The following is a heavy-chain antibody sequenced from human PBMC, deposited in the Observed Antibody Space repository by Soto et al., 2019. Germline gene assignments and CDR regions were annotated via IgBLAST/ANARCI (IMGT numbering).Heavy chain of an antibody. D-gene: IGHD1-26*01. CDR3: ARRGGMGATTYDY. V-gene: IGHV4-39*01. CDR2: IYYSGST. Sequence: PSETLSLTCTVSGGSISSSSYYWGWIRQPPGKGLEWIGTIYYSGSTYYNPSLKSRVTISVDTSKNQFSLKLSSVTAADTAVYYCARRGGMGATTYDYWGQGTLVTVSS. J-gene: IGHJ4*02. CDR1: GGSISSSSYY.